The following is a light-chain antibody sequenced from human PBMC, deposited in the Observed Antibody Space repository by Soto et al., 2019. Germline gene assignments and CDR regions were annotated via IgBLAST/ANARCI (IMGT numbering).Light chain of an antibody. J-gene: IGKJ1*01. V-gene: IGKV1-33*01. CDR2: DAS. CDR3: QKYDTVPWT. CDR1: QDISNY. Sequence: DIQMTQSPSSLSASVGDRVTITCQASQDISNYLNWYQQKPGKAPKLLIYDASNLETGVPSRFSGSGSGTYFTLTIRSLQPEDAATYYCQKYDTVPWTFGQGTKVDIK.